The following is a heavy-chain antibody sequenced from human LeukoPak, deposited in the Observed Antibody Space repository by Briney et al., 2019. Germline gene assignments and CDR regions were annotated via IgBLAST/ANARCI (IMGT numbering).Heavy chain of an antibody. J-gene: IGHJ5*02. CDR2: INPNSGGT. CDR3: ARGGSYSGWYNWFDP. D-gene: IGHD1-26*01. CDR1: GYTFTGYY. V-gene: IGHV1-2*02. Sequence: ASVKVSXKASGYTFTGYYMHWVRQAPGQGLEWMGWINPNSGGTNYAQKFQGRVTMTRDTSISTAYMELSRLRSDDTAVYYCARGGSYSGWYNWFDPWGQGTLVTVSS.